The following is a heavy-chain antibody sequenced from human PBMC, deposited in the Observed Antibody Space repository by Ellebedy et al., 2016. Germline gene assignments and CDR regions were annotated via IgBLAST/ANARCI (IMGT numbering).Heavy chain of an antibody. V-gene: IGHV4-30-2*01. Sequence: SETLSLXCAVSGGSISSGGYSWSWIRQPPGKGLEWIGYIYHSGSTYYNPSLKSRVTISVDRSKNRFSLKLSSVIAADTAVYYCARGDIQSPFDYWGQGTLVTVSS. CDR1: GGSISSGGYS. J-gene: IGHJ4*02. D-gene: IGHD5-12*01. CDR2: IYHSGST. CDR3: ARGDIQSPFDY.